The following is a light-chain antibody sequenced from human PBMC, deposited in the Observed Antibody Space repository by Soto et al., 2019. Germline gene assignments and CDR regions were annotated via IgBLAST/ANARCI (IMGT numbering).Light chain of an antibody. CDR1: QDISHS. Sequence: DVQMTQSTSSLSASVGDRVTITCRASQDISHSLAWYQQKPGTVPKLLIYAASTLQSGVPSRFSGSGSGTDFTLTISSLQPEDVATYYCQKYSSAPLTFGGGTKVDIK. J-gene: IGKJ4*01. CDR3: QKYSSAPLT. V-gene: IGKV1-27*01. CDR2: AAS.